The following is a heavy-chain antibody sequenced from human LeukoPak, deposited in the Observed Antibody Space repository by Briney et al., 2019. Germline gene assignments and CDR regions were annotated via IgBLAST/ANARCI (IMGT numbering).Heavy chain of an antibody. Sequence: ASVKVSCKASGYIFTGYYMYWVRQAPGQGLEWMGWINPNSGGTDYAQKSQGRVTMTRDTSISTAYMELSRLRSDDTAVYYCTRVGSSSWQLFDYWGQGTLVTVSS. CDR3: TRVGSSSWQLFDY. D-gene: IGHD6-13*01. CDR2: INPNSGGT. J-gene: IGHJ4*02. CDR1: GYIFTGYY. V-gene: IGHV1-2*02.